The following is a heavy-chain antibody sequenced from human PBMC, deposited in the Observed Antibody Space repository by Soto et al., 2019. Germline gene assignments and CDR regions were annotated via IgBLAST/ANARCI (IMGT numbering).Heavy chain of an antibody. CDR3: AREGITGTTLYYYYYYGMDV. CDR2: INAGNGNT. J-gene: IGHJ6*02. CDR1: GYTFTSYA. V-gene: IGHV1-3*05. D-gene: IGHD1-7*01. Sequence: QVQLVQSGAEEKKPGASVKVSCKASGYTFTSYAMHWVRQAPGQRLEWMGWINAGNGNTKYSQKFQGRVTITRDTSASTAYMELSSLRSEDTAVYYCAREGITGTTLYYYYYYGMDVWGQGTTVTVSS.